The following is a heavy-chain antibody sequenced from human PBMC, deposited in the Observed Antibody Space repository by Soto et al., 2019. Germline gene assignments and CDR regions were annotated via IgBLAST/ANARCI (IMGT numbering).Heavy chain of an antibody. CDR1: GFTFSDEN. Sequence: PGGSLRLSSSASGFTFSDENMSWVRQVPGKGLEWVSGISGGGSYIFYADSVQGRFSLSRDNPKNSLFLEMNSLRVEDTAVYYCARDSDCHSTSCFFPPHVWGQGTTVTVSS. J-gene: IGHJ6*02. CDR2: ISGGGSYI. V-gene: IGHV3-21*06. D-gene: IGHD2-2*01. CDR3: ARDSDCHSTSCFFPPHV.